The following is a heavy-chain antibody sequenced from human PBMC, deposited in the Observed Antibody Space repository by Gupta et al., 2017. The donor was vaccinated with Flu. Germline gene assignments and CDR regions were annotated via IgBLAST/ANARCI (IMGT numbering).Heavy chain of an antibody. CDR1: GYSFTDYY. Sequence: VQLVQSGADVGQPGASVKVSCKASGYSFTDYYLHWVRQAPGQGLEWTGRVNPHSGSTNYEHKFQGRVTLAMDTSISTAYMELTRLRSDDTAVYYCARERFCNTDSCYRWFDPWGQGTLVIVAS. J-gene: IGHJ5*02. CDR2: VNPHSGST. CDR3: ARERFCNTDSCYRWFDP. V-gene: IGHV1-2*06. D-gene: IGHD2-15*01.